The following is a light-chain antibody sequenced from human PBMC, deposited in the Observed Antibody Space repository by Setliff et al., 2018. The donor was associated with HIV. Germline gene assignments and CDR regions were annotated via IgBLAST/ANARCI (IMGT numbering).Light chain of an antibody. V-gene: IGLV2-14*03. CDR3: SSYTSSTPLYV. CDR2: AVS. Sequence: LTQPASVSGPPGQSITISCTGSSSDVGGYNYVSWYQQHPGKAPKLMIYAVSNRPSGVSNRFSGSKSGNTASLTISGLQAEDEADYYCSSYTSSTPLYVFGTGTKVTVL. CDR1: SSDVGGYNY. J-gene: IGLJ1*01.